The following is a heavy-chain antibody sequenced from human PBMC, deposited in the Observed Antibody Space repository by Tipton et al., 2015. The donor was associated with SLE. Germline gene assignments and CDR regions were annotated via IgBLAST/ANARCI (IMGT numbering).Heavy chain of an antibody. CDR3: ARALDFYDYWSSYRAFYFDY. V-gene: IGHV4-59*01. CDR2: VYYTGST. D-gene: IGHD3-3*01. J-gene: IGHJ4*02. CDR1: AGSISPYY. Sequence: TLSLTCIVSAGSISPYYWSWIRQPPGKGLEYIGSVYYTGSTKYNPSLKSRVTISVDTSKKQFSLRLSSVTAADTAVYYCARALDFYDYWSSYRAFYFDYWGRGTLVTVSS.